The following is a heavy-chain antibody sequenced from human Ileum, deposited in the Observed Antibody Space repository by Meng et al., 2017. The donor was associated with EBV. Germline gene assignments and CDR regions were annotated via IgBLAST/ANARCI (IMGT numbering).Heavy chain of an antibody. CDR3: ARDRQCGY. D-gene: IGHD6-19*01. CDR1: GYTFTNYG. J-gene: IGHJ4*02. Sequence: VQLGQSVNEVNKPGGQVKVSCKASGYTFTNYGITWVRQAPGQGLEWMGWISAYNGNTNYAQKLQGRVTMTTDTSTSTAYMELRSLRSDDTAVYYCARDRQCGYWGQGTLVTVSS. V-gene: IGHV1-18*01. CDR2: ISAYNGNT.